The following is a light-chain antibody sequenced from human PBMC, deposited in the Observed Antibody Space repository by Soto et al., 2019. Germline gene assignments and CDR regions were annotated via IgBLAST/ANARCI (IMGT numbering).Light chain of an antibody. Sequence: DVQMTQSPSTLSASVGDRVTITCRASQSISSWLAWYQQKPGKAPKLLISKSSSLESGVPSRFSGSGSGTEFTLTISSLQPDYFATYYCQQYNSYPWTFGQGTKVEIK. J-gene: IGKJ1*01. CDR1: QSISSW. CDR3: QQYNSYPWT. CDR2: KSS. V-gene: IGKV1-5*03.